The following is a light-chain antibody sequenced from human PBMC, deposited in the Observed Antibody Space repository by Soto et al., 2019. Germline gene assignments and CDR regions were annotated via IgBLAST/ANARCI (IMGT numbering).Light chain of an antibody. J-gene: IGKJ3*01. CDR3: LQKYFYPFT. CDR2: DAS. V-gene: IGKV1-17*01. Sequence: DIQMTQSPSSLSASVGDRVTITCRASQGIRNELGWYQQKPGKAPKRLIYDASILQGGVPSRFSGSGSGTEFTLTISSLQPEDFATYYCLQKYFYPFTFGPGTKVDIK. CDR1: QGIRNE.